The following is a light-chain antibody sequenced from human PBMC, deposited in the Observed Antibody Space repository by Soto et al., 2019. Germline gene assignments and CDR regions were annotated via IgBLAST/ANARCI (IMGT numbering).Light chain of an antibody. CDR3: KQYNKWTKIN. CDR2: GAS. Sequence: IVMTQSPATLSVSPGDRATLSCRASQSVGVNLAWYQQKPGQAPRLLIYGASTRATGITARFSGSGSGTELTINISSMKYDDFVSYYCKQYNKWTKINFGQGKRMEIK. CDR1: QSVGVN. J-gene: IGKJ5*01. V-gene: IGKV3-15*01.